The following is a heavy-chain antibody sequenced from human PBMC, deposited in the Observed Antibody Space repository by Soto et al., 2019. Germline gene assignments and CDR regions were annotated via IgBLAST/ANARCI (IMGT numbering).Heavy chain of an antibody. D-gene: IGHD3-10*01. J-gene: IGHJ5*02. V-gene: IGHV3-7*05. CDR2: IKQDGSEK. Sequence: GGSLRLSCAASGFTFSSYWMSWVRQAPGKGLEWVANIKQDGSEKYYVDSVKGRFTISRDNAKNSLYLQMNSLRAEDTAVYYCARAPPARLLWFGEYRFDPWGQGTLVTVSS. CDR1: GFTFSSYW. CDR3: ARAPPARLLWFGEYRFDP.